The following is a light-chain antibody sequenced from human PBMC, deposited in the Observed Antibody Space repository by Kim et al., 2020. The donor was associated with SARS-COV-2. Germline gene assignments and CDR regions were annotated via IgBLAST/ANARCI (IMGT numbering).Light chain of an antibody. J-gene: IGLJ2*01. CDR1: CGTFASSY. CDR2: EDY. V-gene: IGLV6-57*03. Sequence: TLSISCTHSCGTFASSYVQWFQQRPGSVPTTVIFEDYQRPSGVPDRFSGSVDSSSNSASFTISGLKTEDEGNYYCQSYDDTTVVFGGGTQLTVL. CDR3: QSYDDTTVV.